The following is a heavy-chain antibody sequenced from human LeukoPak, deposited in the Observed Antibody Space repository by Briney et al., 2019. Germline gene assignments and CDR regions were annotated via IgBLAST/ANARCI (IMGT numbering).Heavy chain of an antibody. CDR3: AKIGANDGF. V-gene: IGHV3-23*01. Sequence: SGGSLRLSRAASGFTFSSYEMSWVRQAPGKGLDWVSSINGGGGSTYYADSVKGRFTISRDNSKNTLYLQMNSLRAEDTAVYYCAKIGANDGFWGQGTLVTVSS. CDR1: GFTFSSYE. D-gene: IGHD4/OR15-4a*01. CDR2: INGGGGST. J-gene: IGHJ4*02.